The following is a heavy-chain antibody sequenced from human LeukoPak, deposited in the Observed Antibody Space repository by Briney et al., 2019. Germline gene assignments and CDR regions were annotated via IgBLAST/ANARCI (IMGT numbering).Heavy chain of an antibody. D-gene: IGHD2-2*01. CDR1: GFTFRSYS. CDR3: ARDLRLKYYQGFDP. J-gene: IGHJ5*02. Sequence: AGGSLRLSCAAPGFTFRSYSMNGGGQAQGRGGGWVSYISSSSTIYYADSVKGRFTISRDNAKNSLYLQMNSLRAEDTAVYYCARDLRLKYYQGFDPWGQGTLVTVSS. V-gene: IGHV3-48*01. CDR2: ISSSSTI.